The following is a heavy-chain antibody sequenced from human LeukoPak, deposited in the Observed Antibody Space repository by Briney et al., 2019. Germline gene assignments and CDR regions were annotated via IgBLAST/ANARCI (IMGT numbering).Heavy chain of an antibody. J-gene: IGHJ4*02. V-gene: IGHV3-23*01. CDR2: ISGSGATA. Sequence: GGSLRLSCAASGFSFGGYAVAWVRQAPGKGLEWISSISGSGATANYADSVRGRFTISRDNSANRLDLQMNSLRVEDAAVYYCAKDRAGYNVKGSDYWGQGTLVTVSS. CDR3: AKDRAGYNVKGSDY. D-gene: IGHD5-24*01. CDR1: GFSFGGYA.